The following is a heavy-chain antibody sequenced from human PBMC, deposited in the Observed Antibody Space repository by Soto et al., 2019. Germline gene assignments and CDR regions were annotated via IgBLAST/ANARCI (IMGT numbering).Heavy chain of an antibody. Sequence: SETLSLTCXVSGGSISSYYWSWIRQPPGKGLEWIGYIYYSGSTNYNPSLKSRVTISVDTSKNQFSLKLSSVTAADTAVYYCARVATAYYYYYMDVWGKGTTVTVSS. CDR2: IYYSGST. J-gene: IGHJ6*03. CDR3: ARVATAYYYYYMDV. V-gene: IGHV4-59*01. CDR1: GGSISSYY.